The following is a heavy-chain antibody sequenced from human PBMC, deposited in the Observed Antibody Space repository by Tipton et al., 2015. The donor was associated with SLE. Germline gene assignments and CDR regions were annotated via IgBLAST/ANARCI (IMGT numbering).Heavy chain of an antibody. Sequence: TLSLTCAVYGGSFSGYYWSWIRQPPGKGLEWIGEINHSGSTNYNPSLKSRVTISVDTSKNQFSLKLSSVTAADTAVYYCARVGRGISSSSTTNWFDPWGQGTLVTVSS. V-gene: IGHV4-34*01. CDR3: ARVGRGISSSSTTNWFDP. D-gene: IGHD6-6*01. J-gene: IGHJ5*02. CDR2: INHSGST. CDR1: GGSFSGYY.